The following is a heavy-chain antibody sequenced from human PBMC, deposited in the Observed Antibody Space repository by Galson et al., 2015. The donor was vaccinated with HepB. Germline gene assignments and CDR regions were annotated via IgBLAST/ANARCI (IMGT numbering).Heavy chain of an antibody. V-gene: IGHV3-11*01. Sequence: SLRLSCAASGFTFSDYYMSWIRQAPGKGLEWVSYISSSGSTIYYADSVKGRFTISRDNAKNSLYLQMNSLRAEDTAVYYCASSSLIYSSGPLSTPLPSPWGQGTLVTVSS. CDR2: ISSSGSTI. CDR3: ASSSLIYSSGPLSTPLPSP. D-gene: IGHD6-19*01. CDR1: GFTFSDYY. J-gene: IGHJ5*02.